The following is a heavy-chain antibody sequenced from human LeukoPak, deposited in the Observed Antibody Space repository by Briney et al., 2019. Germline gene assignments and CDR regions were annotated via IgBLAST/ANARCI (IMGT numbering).Heavy chain of an antibody. CDR3: ARDQLYDFWSGYPATSSYYYGMDV. D-gene: IGHD3-3*01. CDR2: IYTSGRT. J-gene: IGHJ6*02. V-gene: IGHV4-4*07. CDR1: GGSISSYY. Sequence: SETLSLTCTVSGGSISSYYWSWIRQPAGKGLEWIGRIYTSGRTNYNPSLKSRVTMSVDTSKNQFSLKLSSVTAADTAVYYCARDQLYDFWSGYPATSSYYYGMDVWGQGTTVTVSS.